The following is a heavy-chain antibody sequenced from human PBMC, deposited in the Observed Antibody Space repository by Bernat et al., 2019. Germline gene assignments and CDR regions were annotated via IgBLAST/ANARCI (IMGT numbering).Heavy chain of an antibody. V-gene: IGHV1-18*01. Sequence: QVQLVQSGAEVKKPGASVKVSCKASGYTFTTYGISWVRQAPGQGLEWMGWITTYNGNTDYAQNLQGRVTMTTDTSTDTAYMELGSLTSDDTAVYYCARRWFREPQHHDAFDIWGQGTMVTVSS. CDR3: ARRWFREPQHHDAFDI. J-gene: IGHJ3*02. D-gene: IGHD3-10*01. CDR2: ITTYNGNT. CDR1: GYTFTTYG.